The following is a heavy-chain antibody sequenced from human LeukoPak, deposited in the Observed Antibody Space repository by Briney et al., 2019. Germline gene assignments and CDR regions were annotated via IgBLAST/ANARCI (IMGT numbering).Heavy chain of an antibody. D-gene: IGHD3-3*01. J-gene: IGHJ4*02. V-gene: IGHV4-39*07. Sequence: SETLSLTCTVSGGSISSSSYYWGWIRQPPGKGLEWIGSIYYSGSTYYNPSLKSRVTISVDTSKNQFSLKLSSVTAADTAVYYCARLGSRGSGYPLPDYWGQGTLVTVSS. CDR1: GGSISSSSYY. CDR2: IYYSGST. CDR3: ARLGSRGSGYPLPDY.